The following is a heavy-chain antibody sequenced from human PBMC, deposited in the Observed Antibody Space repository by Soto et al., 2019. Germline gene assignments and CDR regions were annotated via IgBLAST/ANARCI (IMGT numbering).Heavy chain of an antibody. J-gene: IGHJ4*02. CDR2: LNQDGNEK. V-gene: IGHV3-7*03. CDR1: GFSFIDYW. CDR3: ARDKFSGTYYIKGVTYLFDY. D-gene: IGHD1-26*01. Sequence: GGSLRLSCAASGFSFIDYWMSWVRQAPGKGLEWVANLNQDGNEKNYMDYVKGRFTISRDNAKNSVYLQLNSLRAEDTAVYYCARDKFSGTYYIKGVTYLFDYWGQGALVTV.